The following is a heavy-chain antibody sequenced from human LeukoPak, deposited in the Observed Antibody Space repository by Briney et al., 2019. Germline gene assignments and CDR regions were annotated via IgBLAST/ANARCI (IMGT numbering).Heavy chain of an antibody. CDR3: ARGRPRYSYGYEY. CDR2: INHSGST. V-gene: IGHV4-34*01. J-gene: IGHJ4*02. Sequence: PSETLSLTCAVYGGFFSGDYWSRIRQPPGKGLEWIGEINHSGSTNYNPSLKSRVTISVDTSKNQFSLKLSSVTAADTAVYYCARGRPRYSYGYEYWGQGTLVTVSS. CDR1: GGFFSGDY. D-gene: IGHD5-18*01.